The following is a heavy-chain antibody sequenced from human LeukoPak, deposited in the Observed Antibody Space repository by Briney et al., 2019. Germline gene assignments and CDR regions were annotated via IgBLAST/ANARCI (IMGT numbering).Heavy chain of an antibody. V-gene: IGHV4-59*01. CDR2: IFYSGST. CDR1: GGSISSYY. CDR3: ARGQRGLPF. Sequence: SETLSLTCTVSGGSISSYYWSWIRQPPGKGLEWIGYIFYSGSTNYNPSLKSRVTFSVDTSKNQFSLKLTSVTAADTAMYYCARGQRGLPFWGQGTLVTVSS. D-gene: IGHD3/OR15-3a*01. J-gene: IGHJ4*02.